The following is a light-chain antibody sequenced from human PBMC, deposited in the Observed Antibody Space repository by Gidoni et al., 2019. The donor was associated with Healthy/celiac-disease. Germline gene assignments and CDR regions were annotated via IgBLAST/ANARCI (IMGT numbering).Light chain of an antibody. Sequence: IQMTQSPSSLSASVGDIVTITCRASQSISIYLNWYQQKPGKAPKLLIYAESSLQSGVQSRFSCSGSGTDFTLTISSLQPEDFSTYYCQQSYSTPHTFGQGTKLEIK. CDR1: QSISIY. CDR2: AES. J-gene: IGKJ2*01. CDR3: QQSYSTPHT. V-gene: IGKV1-39*01.